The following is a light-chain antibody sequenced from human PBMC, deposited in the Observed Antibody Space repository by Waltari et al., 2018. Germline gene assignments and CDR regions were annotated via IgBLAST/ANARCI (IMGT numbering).Light chain of an antibody. CDR3: QQLKSYPLT. CDR2: AAS. V-gene: IGKV1-9*01. CDR1: QGISSY. J-gene: IGKJ4*01. Sequence: DIQLTQSPSFLSTSVGDRVTITCRGSQGISSYLAWYQQKPGKAPKLLIYAASTLQSGVPSRFSGSGSGTEFTLTISSLQPEDFATYYCQQLKSYPLTFGGGTKVEIK.